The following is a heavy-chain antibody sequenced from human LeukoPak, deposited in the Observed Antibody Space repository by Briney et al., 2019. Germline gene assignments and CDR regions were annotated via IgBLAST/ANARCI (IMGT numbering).Heavy chain of an antibody. V-gene: IGHV4-59*12. Sequence: SETLSLTCTVSGGSISSYYWSWIRQPPGKGLEWIGYIYYSGSTNYNPSLKSRVTISVDTSKNQFSLKLSSVTAADTAAYYCASTVVAPFDYWGQGTLVTVSS. J-gene: IGHJ4*02. CDR1: GGSISSYY. CDR2: IYYSGST. CDR3: ASTVVAPFDY. D-gene: IGHD3-22*01.